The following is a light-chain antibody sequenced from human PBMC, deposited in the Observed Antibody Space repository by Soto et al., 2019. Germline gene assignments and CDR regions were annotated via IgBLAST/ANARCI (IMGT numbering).Light chain of an antibody. Sequence: EIVMTQSPATLSVSPGERATLSCRASQSVXXXXAWYQQKPGQAPRLLIFGASTRATGIPARFSGSGSGTXFXXXXXXXXXXDFAVYYCQXXNTWSPLAFGGGTKVETK. CDR1: QSVXXX. J-gene: IGKJ4*01. V-gene: IGKV3-15*01. CDR3: QXXNTWSPLA. CDR2: GAS.